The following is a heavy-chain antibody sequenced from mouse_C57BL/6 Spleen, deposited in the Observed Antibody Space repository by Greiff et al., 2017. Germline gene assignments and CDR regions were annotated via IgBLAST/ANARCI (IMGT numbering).Heavy chain of an antibody. D-gene: IGHD3-1*01. CDR2: INPYNGGT. CDR3: ARREGRGAFDY. V-gene: IGHV1-19*01. Sequence: EVQLQQSGPVLVKPGASVKMSCKASGYTFTDYYMNWVKQSHGKSLEWIGVINPYNGGTSYNQKFKGKATLTVDKSSSTAYMELNSLTSEDSAVYYCARREGRGAFDYWGQGTTLTVSS. J-gene: IGHJ2*01. CDR1: GYTFTDYY.